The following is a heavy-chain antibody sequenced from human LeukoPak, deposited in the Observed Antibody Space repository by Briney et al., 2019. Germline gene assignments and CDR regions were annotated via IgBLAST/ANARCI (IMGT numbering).Heavy chain of an antibody. CDR2: ISSSSSYI. D-gene: IGHD2-2*01. V-gene: IGHV3-21*01. CDR3: AKERYCSTTTCPFDS. Sequence: GGSLRLSCAASGFTFSSYSMNWVRQAPGKGLEWVSSISSSSSYIYYADSVKGRFTISRDNSKNALFLQMDSLRLEDTAVYYCAKERYCSTTTCPFDSWGQGTLVTVSS. J-gene: IGHJ4*02. CDR1: GFTFSSYS.